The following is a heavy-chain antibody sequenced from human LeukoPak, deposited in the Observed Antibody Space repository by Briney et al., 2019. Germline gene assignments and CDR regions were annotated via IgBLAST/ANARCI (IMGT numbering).Heavy chain of an antibody. CDR2: INHSGTT. D-gene: IGHD3-3*01. CDR1: GESLSASY. V-gene: IGHV4-34*01. Sequence: SETLSLNCAVHGESLSASYWNWIRQPPGKGLEWIGAINHSGTTNYNPSLKSRLTISVDTSKSQFSLDLTSVTAADTAVYYCARGFLRFDWTDADVRAFYHYYYMDVWGKGTTVIVSS. CDR3: ARGFLRFDWTDADVRAFYHYYYMDV. J-gene: IGHJ6*03.